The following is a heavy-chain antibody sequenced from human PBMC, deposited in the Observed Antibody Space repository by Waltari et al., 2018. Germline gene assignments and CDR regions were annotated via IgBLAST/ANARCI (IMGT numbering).Heavy chain of an antibody. CDR3: ARVAPTYSSSWYGPDDAFDI. J-gene: IGHJ3*02. Sequence: QVQLQESGPGLVKPSETLSLTCTVSGGSISSYYWSWIRQPQGKGLEWIGYVYYSGSTNYNPALKSRVTISLDTSKNQFSLKLSSVTAADTAVYYCARVAPTYSSSWYGPDDAFDIWGQGTMVTVSS. CDR2: VYYSGST. V-gene: IGHV4-59*01. D-gene: IGHD6-13*01. CDR1: GGSISSYY.